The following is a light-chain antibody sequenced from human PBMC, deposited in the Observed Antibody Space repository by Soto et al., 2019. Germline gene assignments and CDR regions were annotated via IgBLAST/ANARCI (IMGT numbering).Light chain of an antibody. CDR1: QSVSSH. V-gene: IGKV3-15*01. CDR2: AAS. Sequence: IVMTQSPGTLSVSPGERVTLSCRASQSVSSHLAWYQQKPGQAPRLLMYAASTRANGVSPRFSGSGSGTEFTLTISSLQSEDFALYYCQQYNDLVTFGEGTKVEIK. CDR3: QQYNDLVT. J-gene: IGKJ4*01.